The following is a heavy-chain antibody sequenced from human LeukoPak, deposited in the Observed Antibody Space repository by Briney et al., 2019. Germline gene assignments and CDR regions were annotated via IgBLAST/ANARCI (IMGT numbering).Heavy chain of an antibody. J-gene: IGHJ6*02. V-gene: IGHV4-59*08. Sequence: SETLSLTCTVSGGSISSYYWSWLRQPPGKGLEWIGYVYYSGSTNYNPSLKSRVTISVDTSKNQFSLKLSSVTAAVTAVYFCARLSGNRDVPYYYYGMDVWGQGTTVIVSS. CDR1: GGSISSYY. CDR2: VYYSGST. D-gene: IGHD1/OR15-1a*01. CDR3: ARLSGNRDVPYYYYGMDV.